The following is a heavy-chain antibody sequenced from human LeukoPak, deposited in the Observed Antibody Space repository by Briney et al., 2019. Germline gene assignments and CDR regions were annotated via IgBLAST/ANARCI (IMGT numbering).Heavy chain of an antibody. V-gene: IGHV4-30-4*01. Sequence: PSETLSLTCTVPGACIRSGDYYWRWIRLPAGRGLVCIGYIYDSGRPYYNPSLKSRITISVDTPEHRFSLELSSVTATDTAVYYCARDCSGGRCYGAFDIWGQGTMVTVSS. J-gene: IGHJ3*02. D-gene: IGHD2-15*01. CDR2: IYDSGRP. CDR3: ARDCSGGRCYGAFDI. CDR1: GACIRSGDYY.